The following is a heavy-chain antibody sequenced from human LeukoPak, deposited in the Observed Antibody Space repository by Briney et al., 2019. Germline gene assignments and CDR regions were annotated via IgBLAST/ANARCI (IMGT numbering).Heavy chain of an antibody. D-gene: IGHD4-23*01. CDR3: ANGFLDPRPSDYGGNSGFFDY. J-gene: IGHJ4*02. CDR1: GFTFSSYA. V-gene: IGHV3-23*01. Sequence: GGSLRLSCAASGFTFSSYAMSWVRQAPGKGLEWVSAISGSGGSTYYADSVKGRFTISRDNSKNTLYLQMNSLRAEDTAVYYCANGFLDPRPSDYGGNSGFFDYWGQGTLVTVSS. CDR2: ISGSGGST.